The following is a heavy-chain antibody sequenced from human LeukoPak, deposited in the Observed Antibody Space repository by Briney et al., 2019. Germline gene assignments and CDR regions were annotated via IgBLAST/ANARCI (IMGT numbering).Heavy chain of an antibody. J-gene: IGHJ4*02. D-gene: IGHD4-17*01. CDR2: INQSGST. CDR1: GGSFSGYY. CDR3: ARAGYGDSDFDY. Sequence: SETLSLTCAVYGGSFSGYYWNWIRQPPGKGLEWIGEINQSGSTNYNPSLKSRVTISVDTSKNQFSLKLNSVTAADTAVYYCARAGYGDSDFDYWGQGTLVTVSS. V-gene: IGHV4-34*01.